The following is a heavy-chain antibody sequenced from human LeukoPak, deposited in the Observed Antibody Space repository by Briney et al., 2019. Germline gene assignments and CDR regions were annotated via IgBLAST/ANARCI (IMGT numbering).Heavy chain of an antibody. Sequence: VSMKVSCKVSGYTLTELSMHWVRQAPGKGLEWMGGFDPEDGETIYAQKFQGRVTMTEDTSTDTAYMEPSSLRSEDTAVYYCATDRRITIFGVVQGAFDYWGQGTLVTVSS. CDR2: FDPEDGET. J-gene: IGHJ4*02. CDR3: ATDRRITIFGVVQGAFDY. D-gene: IGHD3-3*01. V-gene: IGHV1-24*01. CDR1: GYTLTELS.